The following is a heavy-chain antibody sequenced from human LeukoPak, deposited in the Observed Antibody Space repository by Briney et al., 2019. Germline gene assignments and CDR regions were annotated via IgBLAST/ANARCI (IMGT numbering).Heavy chain of an antibody. D-gene: IGHD3-9*01. Sequence: ASVKVSCKASGYTFTSYDINWVRQATGQGLEWMGWMNPNSGNTGYAQKFQGRVTMTRNTSISTAYMELSSLRSEDTAVYYCARGGYDILTGYYSGDYWGQGTLVTVSS. J-gene: IGHJ4*02. CDR1: GYTFTSYD. CDR2: MNPNSGNT. CDR3: ARGGYDILTGYYSGDY. V-gene: IGHV1-8*01.